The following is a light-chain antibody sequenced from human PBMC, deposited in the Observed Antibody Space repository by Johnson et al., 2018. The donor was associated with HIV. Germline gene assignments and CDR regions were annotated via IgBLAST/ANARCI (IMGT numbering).Light chain of an antibody. CDR1: SSNIGNNY. CDR2: DNN. J-gene: IGLJ1*01. V-gene: IGLV1-51*01. Sequence: QAVLTQPPSVSAAPGQKVTISCSGSSSNIGNNYVSWYQQLPGTAPKLLIYDNNKRPSGIPDRFSGSKSGTSATLGITGLPTGAAADYYCGTWDSSLDAYVFGTGTKVAVL. CDR3: GTWDSSLDAYV.